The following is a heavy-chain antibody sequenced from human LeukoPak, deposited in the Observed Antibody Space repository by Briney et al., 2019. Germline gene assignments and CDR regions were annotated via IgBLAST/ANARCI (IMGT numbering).Heavy chain of an antibody. J-gene: IGHJ4*02. CDR3: SQLSRGY. CDR2: MKPRGTT. V-gene: IGHV3-15*01. Sequence: GGSLRLSCVASGFSLSDAWMSWVRQAPGKGLECVGRMKPRGTTEDGAPMNDRFIVSRDDSKNTLYLQMNSLKAEDTGLYYCSQLSRGYWGQGAQVTVSS. D-gene: IGHD2-15*01. CDR1: GFSLSDAW.